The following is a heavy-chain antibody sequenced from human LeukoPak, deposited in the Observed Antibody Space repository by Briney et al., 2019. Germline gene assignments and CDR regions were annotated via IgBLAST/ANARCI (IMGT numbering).Heavy chain of an antibody. D-gene: IGHD5-24*01. CDR1: GFTVSSNY. V-gene: IGHV3-66*01. CDR3: ARDLAGYNSFDY. J-gene: IGHJ4*02. CDR2: IYSGGST. Sequence: GGSLILSCAASGFTVSSNYMSWVRQAPGKGLEWVSSIYSGGSTYYTDSVKGRFTISRDNSKNTLYLQMNSLRAEDTAVYYCARDLAGYNSFDYWGQGTLVTVSS.